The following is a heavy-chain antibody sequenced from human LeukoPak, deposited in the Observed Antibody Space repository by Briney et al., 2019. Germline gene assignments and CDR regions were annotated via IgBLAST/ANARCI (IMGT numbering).Heavy chain of an antibody. CDR2: VYYRGNT. V-gene: IGHV4-39*01. CDR3: ARLWSGLRPPDY. Sequence: SETLSLTCPVSGGSISSSSYYWGWIRQPPGEGLEWIGSVYYRGNTYYNPSLKSRVTISVVTSKSQFSLRLNSVTAADTSVYYCARLWSGLRPPDYWGQGTLVTVSS. D-gene: IGHD3-3*01. CDR1: GGSISSSSYY. J-gene: IGHJ4*02.